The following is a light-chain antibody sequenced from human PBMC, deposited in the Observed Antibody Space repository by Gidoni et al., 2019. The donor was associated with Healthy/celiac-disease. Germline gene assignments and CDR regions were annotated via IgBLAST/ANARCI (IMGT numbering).Light chain of an antibody. CDR1: SSNIGSNT. CDR2: SNN. J-gene: IGLJ2*01. Sequence: QSVLTPPPSASGTPGQRVTISCSGSSSNIGSNTVNWYQQLPGTAPKLLIYSNNQRPSGVPDRFSGSKSGTSASLAISGLQSEDEAAYYCAAWDDSLDGVVFGGGTKLTVL. V-gene: IGLV1-44*01. CDR3: AAWDDSLDGVV.